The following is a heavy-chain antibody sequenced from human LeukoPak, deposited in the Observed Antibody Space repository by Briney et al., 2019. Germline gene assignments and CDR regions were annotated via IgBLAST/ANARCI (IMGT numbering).Heavy chain of an antibody. CDR2: ISSSSSYI. CDR3: ARSVGATSSAAFDI. J-gene: IGHJ3*02. Sequence: GGSLRLSCAASGFTFSSYSMNWVRQAPGKGLEWVSSISSSSSYIYYADSMRGRFTISRDNAKNSLYMQMNSLRAKDTAVYYCARSVGATSSAAFDIWGQGTMVTVSS. D-gene: IGHD1-26*01. V-gene: IGHV3-21*01. CDR1: GFTFSSYS.